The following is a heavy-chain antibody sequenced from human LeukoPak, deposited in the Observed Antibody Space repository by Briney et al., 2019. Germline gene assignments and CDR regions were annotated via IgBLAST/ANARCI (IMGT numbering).Heavy chain of an antibody. Sequence: GGSLRLSCAASGFTFSNYAMSWVRQAPGKGLEWVSAIRGNGGTTYDADSVKGRFTISRDNSKNTLYLEMKSLRADGTAVYYCAKVELSASGGELDPWGQGTLVTVSS. CDR3: AKVELSASGGELDP. CDR1: GFTFSNYA. D-gene: IGHD3-16*02. V-gene: IGHV3-23*01. CDR2: IRGNGGTT. J-gene: IGHJ5*02.